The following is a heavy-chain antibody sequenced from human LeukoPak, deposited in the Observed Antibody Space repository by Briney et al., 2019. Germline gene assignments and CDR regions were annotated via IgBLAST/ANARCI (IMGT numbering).Heavy chain of an antibody. Sequence: GGSLRLSCAASGFTFSSYAMHRVRQAPGKGLEWVAVISYDGSNKYYADSVKGRFTISRDNSKNTLYLQMNSLRAEDTAVYYCARDTGEAALDYWGQGTLVTVSS. CDR2: ISYDGSNK. D-gene: IGHD3-16*01. J-gene: IGHJ4*02. V-gene: IGHV3-30-3*01. CDR1: GFTFSSYA. CDR3: ARDTGEAALDY.